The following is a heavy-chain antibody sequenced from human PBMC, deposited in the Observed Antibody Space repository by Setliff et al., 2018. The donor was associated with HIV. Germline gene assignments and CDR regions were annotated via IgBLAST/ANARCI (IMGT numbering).Heavy chain of an antibody. Sequence: ASVKVSCKASGGTFSSYAISWVRQAPGQGLEWMGWINPNSGGTDYAQKFRGRVTMTRDTSISTAYMGLSRLTSDDTAVYYCARGPNYYDRGSYYNFDYWGEGTLVTVSS. CDR3: ARGPNYYDRGSYYNFDY. J-gene: IGHJ4*02. D-gene: IGHD3-22*01. V-gene: IGHV1-2*02. CDR2: INPNSGGT. CDR1: GGTFSSYA.